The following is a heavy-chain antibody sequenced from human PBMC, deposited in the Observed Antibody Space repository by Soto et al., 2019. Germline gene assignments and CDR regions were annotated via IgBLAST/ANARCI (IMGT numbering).Heavy chain of an antibody. D-gene: IGHD3-3*01. J-gene: IGHJ5*02. CDR1: GYTFTGYY. Sequence: GASVKVSCKASGYTFTGYYMHWVRQAPGQGLEWMGWINPNSGGTNYAQKFQGWVTMTRDTSISTAYMELSRLRSDDTAVYYCARGRTHYDLGGRNWFDPWGQGTLVTVSS. CDR2: INPNSGGT. V-gene: IGHV1-2*04. CDR3: ARGRTHYDLGGRNWFDP.